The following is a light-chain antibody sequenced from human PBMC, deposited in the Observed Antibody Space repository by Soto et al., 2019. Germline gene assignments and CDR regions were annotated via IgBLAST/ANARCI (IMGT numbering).Light chain of an antibody. CDR1: SSDVGGYNF. J-gene: IGLJ3*02. Sequence: QSVLTQPPSASGSPGQSVTISCTGTSSDVGGYNFVSWYQQHPGKAPKFMIYEVSKRPSGVPDRFSGSKSGNTVSLTVSGLQAEDEADYYCSSYAGGIKWVFGGGTKLTVL. CDR3: SSYAGGIKWV. CDR2: EVS. V-gene: IGLV2-8*01.